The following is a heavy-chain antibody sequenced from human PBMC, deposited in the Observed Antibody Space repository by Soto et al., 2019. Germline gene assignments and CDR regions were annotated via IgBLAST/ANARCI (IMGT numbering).Heavy chain of an antibody. Sequence: QVQLQESGPGLVQPSETLSLTCSGSGGSISLNWWSWVRQPPGNGLEWIGAIHHSGTTNYNPSLRSRVTISVDKSKNQLSLNLNSVTAADTAFYYCARHIALATMRGFEYWGQGTLVTVSS. CDR3: ARHIALATMRGFEY. CDR1: GGSISLNW. V-gene: IGHV4-4*02. D-gene: IGHD6-19*01. J-gene: IGHJ4*02. CDR2: IHHSGTT.